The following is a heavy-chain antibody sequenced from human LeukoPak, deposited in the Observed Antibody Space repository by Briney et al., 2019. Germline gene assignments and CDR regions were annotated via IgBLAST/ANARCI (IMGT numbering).Heavy chain of an antibody. CDR2: IRYDGSNK. CDR1: GFTFSSYG. D-gene: IGHD4-23*01. Sequence: GGSLRLYCAASGFTFSSYGMHWVSQGPGKGLEWVAFIRYDGSNKYYADSVKGRFTISRDNSKNTLYLQMNSLRAEDTAVYYCAIDGLVSHWVVTRALDIWGQGTMVTVSS. J-gene: IGHJ3*02. CDR3: AIDGLVSHWVVTRALDI. V-gene: IGHV3-30*02.